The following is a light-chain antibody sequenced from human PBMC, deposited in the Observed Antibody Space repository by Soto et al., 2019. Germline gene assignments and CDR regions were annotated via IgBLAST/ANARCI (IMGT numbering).Light chain of an antibody. Sequence: EIVLTQSPATLSLSPGERAILSCRASQSISYYSAWYQQKPGQAPRLLIYDASNRATGIPARFSGSGSGTDFTLTISSLEPEDFTVYYCQQRTSPYTFGQGTKLEIK. V-gene: IGKV3-11*01. CDR3: QQRTSPYT. CDR2: DAS. CDR1: QSISYY. J-gene: IGKJ2*01.